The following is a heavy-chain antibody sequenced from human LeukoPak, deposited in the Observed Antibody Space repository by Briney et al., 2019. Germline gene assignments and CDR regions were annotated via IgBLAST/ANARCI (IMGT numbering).Heavy chain of an antibody. CDR3: ARGDYSSSSSGYYYYYYMDV. J-gene: IGHJ6*03. D-gene: IGHD6-6*01. CDR2: IYYSGST. CDR1: GGSISSGDYY. Sequence: SETLSLTCTVSGGSISSGDYYWSWIRQPPGKGLEWIGYIYYSGSTYYNPSLKSRVTISVAPSKKQFSLKLSSVTAADTAVYYCARGDYSSSSSGYYYYYYMDVWGKGTTVTVSS. V-gene: IGHV4-30-4*08.